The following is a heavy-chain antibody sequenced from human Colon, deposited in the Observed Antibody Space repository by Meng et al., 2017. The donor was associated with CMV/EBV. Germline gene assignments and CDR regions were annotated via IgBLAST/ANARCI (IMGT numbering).Heavy chain of an antibody. V-gene: IGHV1-18*01. D-gene: IGHD3-9*01. CDR1: G. CDR3: ARDIQILRYFDYLDAFDY. CDR2: INAFNGKT. J-gene: IGHJ4*02. Sequence: GISWVRQAPGQGREWLGWINAFNGKTNYAKKFQGRVTMTTDTYTNIIYTELRSLRSDDTAIYYCARDIQILRYFDYLDAFDYWGQGTLVTVSS.